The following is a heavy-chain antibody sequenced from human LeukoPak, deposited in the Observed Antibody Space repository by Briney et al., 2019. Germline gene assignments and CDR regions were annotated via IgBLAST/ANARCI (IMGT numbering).Heavy chain of an antibody. CDR2: IIPAFNTI. CDR3: ARGNSRWSTPSSSYYYRMDV. D-gene: IGHD4-23*01. V-gene: IGHV1-69*13. J-gene: IGHJ6*02. Sequence: SVKVSCKASGGTLNTYSISWVRQAPGQGLEWMGGIIPAFNTINYAQRFQGRVTLTVDESTSTAYMEPSSLRSEDTAVYYCARGNSRWSTPSSSYYYRMDVWGQGTTVAVSS. CDR1: GGTLNTYS.